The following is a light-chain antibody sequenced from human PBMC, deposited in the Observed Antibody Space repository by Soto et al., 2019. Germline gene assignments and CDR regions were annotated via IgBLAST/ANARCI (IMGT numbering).Light chain of an antibody. CDR3: SSYTGSSTLYV. J-gene: IGLJ1*01. CDR2: EVS. V-gene: IGLV2-14*01. Sequence: QSALTQPASVSGSPGQSITISCTGTSSDVGGYHYVSWYQQHPGKAPKLMIYEVSNRPSGVSNRFSGSKSGNTASLTISGLQAEDEADYYCSSYTGSSTLYVFGTGTKLTVL. CDR1: SSDVGGYHY.